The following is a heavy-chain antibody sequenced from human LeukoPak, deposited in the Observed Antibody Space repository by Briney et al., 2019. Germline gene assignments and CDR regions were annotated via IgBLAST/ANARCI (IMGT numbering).Heavy chain of an antibody. J-gene: IGHJ4*02. Sequence: SETLSLTCTVSGGSISSYYWSWIRQPPGKGLEWIGYIYYSGSTNYNPSLKSRVTISVDTSKNQFSLKLSSVTAADTAVYYCARRGGSYYGYLDYWGQGTLVTVSS. CDR1: GGSISSYY. V-gene: IGHV4-59*08. CDR3: ARRGGSYYGYLDY. D-gene: IGHD1-26*01. CDR2: IYYSGST.